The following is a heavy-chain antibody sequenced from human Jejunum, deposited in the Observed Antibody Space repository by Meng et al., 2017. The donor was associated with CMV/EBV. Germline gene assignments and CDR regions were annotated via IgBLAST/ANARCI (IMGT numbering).Heavy chain of an antibody. CDR3: ARQQGYFDSTMAYFDS. CDR1: FYFRTYA. CDR2: ISIYGRNE. D-gene: IGHD2/OR15-2a*01. V-gene: IGHV3-30*03. Sequence: FYFRTYAMDWVRQAPGKGLECVAIISIYGRNEYYADSVKGQFTISRDDSKNTVYLEMNNLKPDDTAIYYCARQQGYFDSTMAYFDSWGQGTLVTVSS. J-gene: IGHJ4*02.